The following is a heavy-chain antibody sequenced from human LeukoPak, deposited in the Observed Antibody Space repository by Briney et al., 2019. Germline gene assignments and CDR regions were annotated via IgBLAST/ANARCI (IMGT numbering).Heavy chain of an antibody. V-gene: IGHV4-34*01. CDR3: ARGRVVAVAASYYYYYYGMDV. CDR1: GGSFSGYY. Sequence: SETLSLTCAVYGGSFSGYYWSWIRQPPGKGLEWIGEINHSGSTNYNPSLKSRVTISVDTSKNQFSLKLSSVTAADTAVYYCARGRVVAVAASYYYYYYGMDVWGQGTTVTVSS. J-gene: IGHJ6*02. D-gene: IGHD2-15*01. CDR2: INHSGST.